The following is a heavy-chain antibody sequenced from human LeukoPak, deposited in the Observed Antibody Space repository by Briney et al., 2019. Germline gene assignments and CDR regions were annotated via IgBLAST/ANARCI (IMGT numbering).Heavy chain of an antibody. CDR3: ARSSGYYRNFDY. Sequence: GGSLRLSCAASGFTFSDYYMSWIRQAPGKGLEWVSYISDSGNTIYYADSVKDRFTISRDNAKNSLYLQMNSLRAEDTAVYYCARSSGYYRNFDYWGQGTLVTVSS. J-gene: IGHJ4*02. CDR2: ISDSGNTI. D-gene: IGHD3-22*01. CDR1: GFTFSDYY. V-gene: IGHV3-11*01.